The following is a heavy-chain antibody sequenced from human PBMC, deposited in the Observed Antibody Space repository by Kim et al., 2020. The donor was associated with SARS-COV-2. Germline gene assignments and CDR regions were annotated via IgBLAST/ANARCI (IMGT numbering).Heavy chain of an antibody. J-gene: IGHJ4*02. V-gene: IGHV3-23*01. CDR3: AKLAVHESYNGDDY. D-gene: IGHD3-10*01. Sequence: YEGAVKGRFTIPRDYSKNTVYLHMNSLRAEDTAVYYCAKLAVHESYNGDDYWGQGTLVTVSS.